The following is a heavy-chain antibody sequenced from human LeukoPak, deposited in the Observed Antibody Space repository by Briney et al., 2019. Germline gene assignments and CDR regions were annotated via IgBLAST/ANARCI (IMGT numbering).Heavy chain of an antibody. CDR1: GYSFTNYW. CDR3: ARHSTVVGSFDY. V-gene: IGHV5-51*01. J-gene: IGHJ4*02. CDR2: IYPGDSET. D-gene: IGHD3-10*01. Sequence: GESLKISCEGSGYSFTNYWIGLARQMPGKGLEWMGIIYPGDSETRYSPSFQGQVTISADKSISTAYLQWSSLKASDTAMYYCARHSTVVGSFDYWGQGTLVTVSS.